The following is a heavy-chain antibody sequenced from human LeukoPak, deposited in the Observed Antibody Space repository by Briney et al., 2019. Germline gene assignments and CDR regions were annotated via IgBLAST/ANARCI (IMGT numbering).Heavy chain of an antibody. D-gene: IGHD2-2*01. CDR3: AKDREYQLLYNWFDP. Sequence: GGSLRLSCAASGFTFSSYAMSWVRQAPGKGLEWVSAISGSGGSTYYADSVKGRFTISRDNSKNTLYLQMNSLRAEDTAVYYCAKDREYQLLYNWFDPWGQGTLVTVSS. CDR1: GFTFSSYA. CDR2: ISGSGGST. V-gene: IGHV3-23*01. J-gene: IGHJ5*02.